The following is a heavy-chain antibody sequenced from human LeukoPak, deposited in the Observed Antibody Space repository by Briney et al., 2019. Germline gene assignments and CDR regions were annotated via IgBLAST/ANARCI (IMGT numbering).Heavy chain of an antibody. J-gene: IGHJ1*01. D-gene: IGHD3-22*01. CDR1: GFTFSSYA. CDR2: ISGSGGST. V-gene: IGHV3-23*01. CDR3: AKAPETTQYYYDSSGYYFQH. Sequence: GRSLRLSCAASGFTFSSYAMSWVRQAPGKGLEWVSAISGSGGSTYYADSVKGRFTISRDNSKNTLYLQMNSLRAEDTAVYYCAKAPETTQYYYDSSGYYFQHWGQGTLVTVSS.